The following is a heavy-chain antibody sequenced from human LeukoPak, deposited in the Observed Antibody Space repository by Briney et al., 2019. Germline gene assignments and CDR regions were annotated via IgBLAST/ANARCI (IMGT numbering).Heavy chain of an antibody. CDR2: IYYSGST. J-gene: IGHJ4*02. D-gene: IGHD1-26*01. V-gene: IGHV4-39*01. CDR3: ARLSSGSYAQLVPPDN. CDR1: GASFSSSSYC. Sequence: SETFRLPCTVSGASFSSSSYCWGWIRQPPGKGLEWIGSIYYSGSTYYNPSLKSRVTISVDTSKNQFSLKLSSVTAADTAVYYCARLSSGSYAQLVPPDNCGQGSLVTVSS.